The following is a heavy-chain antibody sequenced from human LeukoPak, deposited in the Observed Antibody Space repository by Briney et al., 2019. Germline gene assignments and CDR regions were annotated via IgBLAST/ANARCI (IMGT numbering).Heavy chain of an antibody. CDR2: IDIRRDT. CDR1: GLTVSNND. J-gene: IGHJ4*02. D-gene: IGHD5-18*01. CDR3: ARRTGYGYGLDC. Sequence: GGSLRLSCAASGLTVSNNDVSWVRQAPGKGLEWVSVIDIRRDTYYAETVKGRFTISRDKSKNTVSLQMDSLRAEDTAVYFCARRTGYGYGLDCWGQGTLVTVSS. V-gene: IGHV3-53*01.